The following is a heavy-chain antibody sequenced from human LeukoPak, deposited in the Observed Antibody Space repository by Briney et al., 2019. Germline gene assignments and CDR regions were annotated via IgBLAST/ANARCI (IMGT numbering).Heavy chain of an antibody. CDR1: GDPFDMYY. J-gene: IGHJ3*02. Sequence: SETLSLTCTVSGDPFDMYYWNWIRQAPGKGLQWIGEINHSRSTNYNPSLKSRVTISLDTSKNQFSLKLNSVTAADTAVYYCAKSNGYGLIDIWGQGTMVTVSS. CDR3: AKSNGYGLIDI. CDR2: INHSRST. D-gene: IGHD3-22*01. V-gene: IGHV4-34*01.